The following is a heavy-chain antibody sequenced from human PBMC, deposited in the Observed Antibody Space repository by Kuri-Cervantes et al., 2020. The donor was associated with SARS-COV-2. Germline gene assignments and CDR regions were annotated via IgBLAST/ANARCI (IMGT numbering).Heavy chain of an antibody. CDR1: GFSLSRYT. J-gene: IGHJ4*02. V-gene: IGHV3-21*01. D-gene: IGHD2-21*01. Sequence: GESLKSSCAASGFSLSRYTMNWVRQAPGKALEWVSSISGSGSYIYYADSVKGRFTISRDNSKNTLYLQMNSLRAEDTAVYYCARDKLGGYSYYFDYWGQGTLVTVSS. CDR2: ISGSGSYI. CDR3: ARDKLGGYSYYFDY.